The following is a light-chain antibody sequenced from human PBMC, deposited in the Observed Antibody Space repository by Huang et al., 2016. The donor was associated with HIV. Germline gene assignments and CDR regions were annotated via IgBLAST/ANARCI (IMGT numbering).Light chain of an antibody. CDR3: MKRIQRPLT. CDR1: QSLLHSDGKAY. J-gene: IGKJ4*01. Sequence: DIVMTQTPLSLSVTPGQPASISCKSSQSLLHSDGKAYLYWYLHKPGQSPQLLIYEVSHRFSGEQDRFRGSGSGTDFTLKISRVEAEDVGVYYCMKRIQRPLTFGGGTKVEIK. V-gene: IGKV2D-29*02. CDR2: EVS.